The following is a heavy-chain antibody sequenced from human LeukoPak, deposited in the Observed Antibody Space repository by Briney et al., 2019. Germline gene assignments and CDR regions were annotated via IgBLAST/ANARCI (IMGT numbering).Heavy chain of an antibody. CDR2: INWNGGST. CDR1: GFTFDDYG. V-gene: IGHV3-20*01. CDR3: ARVILGVEGLRIAAAATARGYFDY. J-gene: IGHJ4*02. D-gene: IGHD6-13*01. Sequence: PGGALRLSCAASGFTFDDYGMSRVRQAPGKGLEWVSGINWNGGSTGYADCVKGRVTISRDNAKNSLYLQMNSLRAEETALYHCARVILGVEGLRIAAAATARGYFDYWGQRTLVTVSS.